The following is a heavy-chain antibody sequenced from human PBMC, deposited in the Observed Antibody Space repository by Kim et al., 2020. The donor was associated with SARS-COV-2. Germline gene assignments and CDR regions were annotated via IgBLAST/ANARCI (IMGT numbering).Heavy chain of an antibody. D-gene: IGHD3-22*01. CDR2: IYYSGST. J-gene: IGHJ5*02. CDR1: GGSISSGGYY. CDR3: ARDLGGYYYDSSGSSYNWFDP. V-gene: IGHV4-31*03. Sequence: SETLSLTCTVSGGSISSGGYYWSWIRQHPGKGLEWIGYIYYSGSTYYNPSLKSRVTISVDTSKNQFSLKLSSVTAADTAVYYCARDLGGYYYDSSGSSYNWFDPWGQGTLVTVSS.